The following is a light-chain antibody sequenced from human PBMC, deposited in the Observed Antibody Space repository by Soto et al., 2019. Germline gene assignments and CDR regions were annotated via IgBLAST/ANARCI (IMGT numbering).Light chain of an antibody. CDR3: QQYHSTPYT. V-gene: IGKV4-1*01. CDR2: WAS. Sequence: DIVMTQSPDSPAVSLGERATINCKSSQTVLYSSTNKNYLSWHQLKPGQPPKLLIYWASTRESGVPDRFSGSGSGTDFTLTISSLQAEDVAVYYCQQYHSTPYTFGQGTKLEIK. CDR1: QTVLYSSTNKNY. J-gene: IGKJ2*01.